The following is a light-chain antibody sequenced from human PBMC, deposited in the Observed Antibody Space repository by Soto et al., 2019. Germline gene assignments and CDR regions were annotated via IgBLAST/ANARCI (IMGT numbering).Light chain of an antibody. CDR1: QDISNY. CDR2: DAS. Sequence: DLPMTQSPSSLSASVGDRVTITCQASQDISNYLNWYQQKPGKAPKLLIYDASNLETGVPSRFSGSGSGTEFTFTISSLQPADIATYYCQQYDNLPLTFGGGTKVEIK. CDR3: QQYDNLPLT. J-gene: IGKJ4*01. V-gene: IGKV1-33*01.